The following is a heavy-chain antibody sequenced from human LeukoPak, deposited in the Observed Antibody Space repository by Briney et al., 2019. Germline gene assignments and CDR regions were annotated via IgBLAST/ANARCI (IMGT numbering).Heavy chain of an antibody. Sequence: GGSLRLSCAASGFTFTSYVMYWVRQAPGRGLEYVSVISYNGDYTYYANSVKGRYTISRDNSKNMLYLQMASLRDDDMAVYYCARRDTRGYFADYWGQGPLVTVSS. J-gene: IGHJ4*02. CDR2: ISYNGDYT. CDR3: ARRDTRGYFADY. CDR1: GFTFTSYV. D-gene: IGHD5-12*01. V-gene: IGHV3-64*01.